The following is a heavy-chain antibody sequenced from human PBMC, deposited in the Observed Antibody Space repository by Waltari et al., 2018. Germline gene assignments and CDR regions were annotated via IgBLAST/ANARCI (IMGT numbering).Heavy chain of an antibody. Sequence: QVQLQESGPGLVRPSQTLSLTCTVSGGPLTRGTYYWRWIRQHPGKGLEWIGYIYRSGSYFYNPSLKSRLTISVDTSKNQFSLKLRSVTAADTAVYYCARDRQGGAFDFWGQGTMVSVSS. J-gene: IGHJ3*01. CDR2: IYRSGSY. CDR1: GGPLTRGTYY. V-gene: IGHV4-31*03. CDR3: ARDRQGGAFDF. D-gene: IGHD3-16*01.